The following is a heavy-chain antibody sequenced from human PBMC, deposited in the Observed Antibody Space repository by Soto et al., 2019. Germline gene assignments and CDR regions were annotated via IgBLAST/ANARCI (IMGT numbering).Heavy chain of an antibody. CDR1: GFTFSNYA. Sequence: EVQLVESGGDLVQPGGSLRLSCAASGFTFSNYAMSWVRQAPGQGLEWVSLIRGSGGPTNYADSVKGRFTVSRDNSKSMLFLQMNSLRVEDTAVYYCVKDFRGGYDWFHDWGQGTLVTVSS. J-gene: IGHJ5*02. CDR2: IRGSGGPT. V-gene: IGHV3-23*04. D-gene: IGHD5-12*01. CDR3: VKDFRGGYDWFHD.